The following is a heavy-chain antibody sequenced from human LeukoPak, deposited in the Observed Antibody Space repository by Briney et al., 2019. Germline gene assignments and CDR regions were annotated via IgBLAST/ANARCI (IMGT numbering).Heavy chain of an antibody. V-gene: IGHV3-48*01. Sequence: GGSLRLSCAASGFTFRNYLMNWVRQAPGKGLEWVSFISSTGGTIYYADSVKGRFTVSRDNGKNSLYLQTNSLRAEDTAVYYCATYSSSNGREFQYWGQGTLVTVSS. CDR2: ISSTGGTI. CDR3: ATYSSSNGREFQY. CDR1: GFTFRNYL. D-gene: IGHD2-2*01. J-gene: IGHJ1*01.